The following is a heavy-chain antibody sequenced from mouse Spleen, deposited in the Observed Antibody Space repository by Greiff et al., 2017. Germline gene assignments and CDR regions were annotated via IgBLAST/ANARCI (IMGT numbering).Heavy chain of an antibody. CDR2: IYPGDGDT. CDR3: AREWGDYAMDY. V-gene: IGHV1-82*01. Sequence: VQLQQSGPELVKPGASVKISCKASGYAFSSSWMNWVKQRPGKGLEWIGRIYPGDGDTNYNGKFKGKATLTADKSSSTAYMQLSSLTSEDSAVYFCAREWGDYAMDYWGQGTSVTVSS. J-gene: IGHJ4*01. CDR1: GYAFSSSW.